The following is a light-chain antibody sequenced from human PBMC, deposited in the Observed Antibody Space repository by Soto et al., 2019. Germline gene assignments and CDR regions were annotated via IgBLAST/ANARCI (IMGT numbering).Light chain of an antibody. J-gene: IGLJ1*01. Sequence: QSVLTQPPSVSGAPGQRVTISCTGSSSNIGAGYAVHWYQQLPGTGPKLLIYNNAIRPSGVPDRFSGSRSGTSASLAITGLQAEDEADYYCQSHDNSLSGFDVFRTGTKVTVL. CDR1: SSNIGAGYA. V-gene: IGLV1-40*01. CDR2: NNA. CDR3: QSHDNSLSGFDV.